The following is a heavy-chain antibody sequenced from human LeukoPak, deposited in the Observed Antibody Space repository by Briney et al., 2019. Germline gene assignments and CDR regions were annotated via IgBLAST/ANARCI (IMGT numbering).Heavy chain of an antibody. V-gene: IGHV4-39*01. D-gene: IGHD2-2*01. CDR2: IHYSGSA. CDR3: TRHGGTCSSTNCYPWTDYYYGMDV. J-gene: IGHJ6*02. CDR1: GGSIRSSDYF. Sequence: SETLSLTCSVSGGSIRSSDYFWDWIRQPPGKGLEWIGSIHYSGSAYYNPSLKSRVTLSLDTSKSQFSLKLSSVTAADTALYSCTRHGGTCSSTNCYPWTDYYYGMDVWGQGTTVTVSS.